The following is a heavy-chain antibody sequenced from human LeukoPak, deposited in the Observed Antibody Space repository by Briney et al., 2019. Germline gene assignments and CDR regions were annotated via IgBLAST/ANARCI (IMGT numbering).Heavy chain of an antibody. CDR2: IKEDGSEK. D-gene: IGHD2/OR15-2a*01. CDR1: GFTFSSYW. Sequence: GGSRRLSCAASGFTFSSYWMSWVRQAPGKGLEWVANIKEDGSEKNYVDSVEGRFTISRDNAKSSLYLQMNSLRAEDTAVYYCARGGGRHVEYWGQGNLVTVSS. V-gene: IGHV3-7*05. CDR3: ARGGGRHVEY. J-gene: IGHJ4*02.